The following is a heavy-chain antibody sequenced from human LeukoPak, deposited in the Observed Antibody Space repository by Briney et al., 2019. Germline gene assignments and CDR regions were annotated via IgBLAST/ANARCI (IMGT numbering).Heavy chain of an antibody. V-gene: IGHV3-23*01. CDR3: AKTGGSSGWYEDY. CDR1: GFTFSSYA. CDR2: ISGSGGST. D-gene: IGHD6-19*01. J-gene: IGHJ4*02. Sequence: PGGSLRLSCAASGFTFSSYAMNWVRQAPGKGLEGVSLISGSGGSTYYADSVKGRFTISRDNSKNTLYLQMNSLRAEDTALYYCAKTGGSSGWYEDYWGQGTLVTVSS.